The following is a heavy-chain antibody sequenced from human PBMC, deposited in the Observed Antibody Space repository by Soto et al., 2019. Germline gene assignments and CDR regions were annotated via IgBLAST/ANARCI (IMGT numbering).Heavy chain of an antibody. CDR1: GGSMSEYF. D-gene: IGHD3-10*01. CDR3: ARDGYDGSGSPYPAY. J-gene: IGHJ4*02. CDR2: IYYLGST. V-gene: IGHV4-59*01. Sequence: SETLSLTCSVSGGSMSEYFWSWIRQSPGKGLEWIGYIYYLGSTDYNPSLKSRVTISVDTPKRQFSLRLTSVTAADTAVYYCARDGYDGSGSPYPAYWGPGTQVTVPQ.